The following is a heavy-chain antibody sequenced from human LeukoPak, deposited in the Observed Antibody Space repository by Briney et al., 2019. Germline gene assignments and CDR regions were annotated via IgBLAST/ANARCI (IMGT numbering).Heavy chain of an antibody. Sequence: GGSLRLSCAASGITFSSYAMSWVRQAPGKGLEWVSVIYSGGSTYYADSVKGRLTISRDNSKNTLYLQMNSLRAEDTAVYYCARIIISTKYYSGLDVWGQGTTVTVSS. CDR3: ARIIISTKYYSGLDV. J-gene: IGHJ6*02. CDR1: GITFSSYA. D-gene: IGHD3-3*02. CDR2: IYSGGST. V-gene: IGHV3-53*01.